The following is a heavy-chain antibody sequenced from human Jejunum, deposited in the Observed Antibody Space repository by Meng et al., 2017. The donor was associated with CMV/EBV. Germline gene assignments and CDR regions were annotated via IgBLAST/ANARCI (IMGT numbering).Heavy chain of an antibody. D-gene: IGHD6-19*01. CDR2: INPNSGGT. CDR1: GYTFTGCY. CDR3: AHQAVAGTRGWFDH. Sequence: VQRGLPVVSLAQPRAPRTLAVTASGYTFTGCYMHWGRQAAGQGREWMGRINPNSGGTNYAQKFQGRVTMTRDTSISTAYMELSRLRSADTAVYYCAHQAVAGTRGWFDHWGQGTLVTVSS. V-gene: IGHV1-2*06. J-gene: IGHJ5*02.